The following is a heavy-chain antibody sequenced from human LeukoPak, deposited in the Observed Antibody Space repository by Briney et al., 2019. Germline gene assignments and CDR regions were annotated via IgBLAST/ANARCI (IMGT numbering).Heavy chain of an antibody. Sequence: GGSLRLSCAASGFTFSSYAMSWVRQAPGKGLEWVSAISGSGGSTYYADSVKGRFTISRDNSKNTLYLQMNSLRAEDTAVYYCAKDIQRWRSGSIDHWGQGTLVTVSS. D-gene: IGHD3-10*01. CDR1: GFTFSSYA. CDR3: AKDIQRWRSGSIDH. J-gene: IGHJ4*02. CDR2: ISGSGGST. V-gene: IGHV3-23*01.